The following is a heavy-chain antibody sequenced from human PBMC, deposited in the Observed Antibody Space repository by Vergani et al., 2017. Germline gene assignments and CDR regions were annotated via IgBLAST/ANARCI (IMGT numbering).Heavy chain of an antibody. D-gene: IGHD4-11*01. CDR3: ARVNTETNGHLYYYYHMDV. J-gene: IGHJ6*03. CDR1: GGSFTSYH. CDR2: IDHTGRP. V-gene: IGHV4-34*01. Sequence: QVQLQQWGGGLLKPSETLSLTCVVNGGSFTSYHWTWIRQSPGEGLEWVGDIDHTGRPDYNPSLKSRLIMSVDKSRNQFSLTLNSVTATDTAIYFCARVNTETNGHLYYYYHMDVWGQGTAVTVS.